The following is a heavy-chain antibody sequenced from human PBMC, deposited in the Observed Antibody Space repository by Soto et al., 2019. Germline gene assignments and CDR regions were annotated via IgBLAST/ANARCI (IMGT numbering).Heavy chain of an antibody. J-gene: IGHJ2*01. V-gene: IGHV4-34*01. CDR3: ARGRGDGYNQHWNSAL. CDR1: GGSFSGYY. CDR2: INHSGST. D-gene: IGHD3-10*01. Sequence: QVHLQQWGAGLLKPSETLSLTCAVYGGSFSGYYWSWLRQPPGKGLEWIGEINHSGSTTYNPSLKRRVSISLGTPNNQFALKLGSVTAAATAVYYCARGRGDGYNQHWNSALWGRGTLVPVSS.